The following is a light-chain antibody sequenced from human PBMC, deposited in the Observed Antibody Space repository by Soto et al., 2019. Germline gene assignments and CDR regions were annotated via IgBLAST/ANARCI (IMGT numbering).Light chain of an antibody. CDR3: QQYGCSPRVA. CDR2: GAS. V-gene: IGKV3-20*01. Sequence: ELVLTQSPGTLSLSPGERATLSCRASQSVSSNYLAWYQQKPGQAPRLLIYGASSRSTGIPDRFSGSGSGTDFSLTSRRLEPEDCAVYYCQQYGCSPRVAFGQGTKVEIK. J-gene: IGKJ1*01. CDR1: QSVSSNY.